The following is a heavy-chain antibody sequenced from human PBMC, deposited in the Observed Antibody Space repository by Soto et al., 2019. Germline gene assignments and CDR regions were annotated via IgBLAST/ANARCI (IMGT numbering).Heavy chain of an antibody. CDR3: ARGAKHPILTGPTAPDLYYGMDV. CDR2: IIPIFGTA. D-gene: IGHD3-9*01. Sequence: ASVKVSCKASGGTFSSYAISWVRQAPGQGLEWMGGIIPIFGTANYAQKFQGRVTITADESTSTAYMELSSLRSEDTAVYYCARGAKHPILTGPTAPDLYYGMDVWGQGTMVTVSS. CDR1: GGTFSSYA. V-gene: IGHV1-69*13. J-gene: IGHJ6*02.